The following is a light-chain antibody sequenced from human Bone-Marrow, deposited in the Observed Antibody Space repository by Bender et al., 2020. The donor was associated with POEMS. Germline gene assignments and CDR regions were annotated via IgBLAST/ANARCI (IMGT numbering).Light chain of an antibody. CDR3: ATWDDSLNGPWV. J-gene: IGLJ3*02. V-gene: IGLV1-44*01. CDR2: RNT. CDR1: SSNIVTNP. Sequence: QSVLTQPPSASGTPGQRVIISCSGSSSNIVTNPVNWYQHLPGTAPRLLIYRNTQRPSGVPDRFSGSKSGTSASLAISRLQSDDEAHYYCATWDDSLNGPWVFGEGTKVTVL.